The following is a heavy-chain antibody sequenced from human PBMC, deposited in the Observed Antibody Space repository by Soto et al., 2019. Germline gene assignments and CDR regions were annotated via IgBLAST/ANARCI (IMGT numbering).Heavy chain of an antibody. CDR3: ASHDSSGAIDY. CDR2: IWYDGSKK. Sequence: GGSLRLSCAASGFTFSSYGMHWVRQAPGKGLEWVAVIWYDGSKKYYADSVKGRFTISRDNSKNTLYLQMNSLRAEDTAVYYCASHDSSGAIDYWGQGTLVTVS. V-gene: IGHV3-33*01. D-gene: IGHD3-22*01. J-gene: IGHJ4*02. CDR1: GFTFSSYG.